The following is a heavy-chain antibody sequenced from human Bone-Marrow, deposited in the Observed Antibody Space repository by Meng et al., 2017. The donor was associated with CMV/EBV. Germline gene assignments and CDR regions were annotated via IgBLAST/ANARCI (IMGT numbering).Heavy chain of an antibody. CDR1: GGSISSYY. D-gene: IGHD6-6*01. CDR3: ARGRGSSFRPFDL. CDR2: IYYSGST. J-gene: IGHJ2*01. V-gene: IGHV4-59*12. Sequence: LSCTVSGGSISSYYWSWIRQPPGKGLEWIGYIYYSGSTNYNPSLESRVTISVDTSKNQFSLKLSSVTAAETAVDYCARGRGSSFRPFDLWGRGTLVTVSS.